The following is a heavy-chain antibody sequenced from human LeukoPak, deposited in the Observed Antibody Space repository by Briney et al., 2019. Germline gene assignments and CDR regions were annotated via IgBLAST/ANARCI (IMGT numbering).Heavy chain of an antibody. Sequence: SETLSLTCAVYGGSLSGYFWSWFRQPPGKGLEWIGEINHGGSPNYSPSLKSRVTISIDTSKNQFFLKLTSVTAADTAVYYCARGQGVYPTHNWFDPWGQGTLVTVSS. J-gene: IGHJ5*02. CDR2: INHGGSP. CDR1: GGSLSGYF. V-gene: IGHV4-34*01. D-gene: IGHD2-8*01. CDR3: ARGQGVYPTHNWFDP.